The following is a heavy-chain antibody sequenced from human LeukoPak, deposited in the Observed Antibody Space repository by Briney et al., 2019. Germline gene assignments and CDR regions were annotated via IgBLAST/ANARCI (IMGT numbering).Heavy chain of an antibody. Sequence: SETLSLTCSVSGGSMNSYYWSWIRQSPGKGLEWIGYIYYSGSTNYNPSLKSRVTISVDTSKNQFSLKLSSVTAADTAVYCCARHVWLQPFDYWGQGTLVTVSS. D-gene: IGHD3-9*01. V-gene: IGHV4-59*08. J-gene: IGHJ4*02. CDR1: GGSMNSYY. CDR3: ARHVWLQPFDY. CDR2: IYYSGST.